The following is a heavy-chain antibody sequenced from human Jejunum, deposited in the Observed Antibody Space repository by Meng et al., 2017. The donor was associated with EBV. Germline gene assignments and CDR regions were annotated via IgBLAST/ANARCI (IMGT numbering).Heavy chain of an antibody. V-gene: IGHV4-39*01. CDR1: GGSISSSSYH. CDR2: IYYSGST. J-gene: IGHJ5*02. CDR3: ARRGGEGWFDP. D-gene: IGHD3-10*01. Sequence: QLQLEGSGPGLVKPSETLSLTCPVSGGSISSSSYHWGWIRQPPGKGLEWIGSIYYSGSTYYNPSLKSRVTISVDTSKNQFSLKLSSVTAADTAVYYCARRGGEGWFDPWGQGTLVTVSS.